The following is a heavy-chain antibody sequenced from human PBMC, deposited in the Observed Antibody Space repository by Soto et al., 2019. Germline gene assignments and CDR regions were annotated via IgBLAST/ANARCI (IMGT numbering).Heavy chain of an antibody. CDR1: GFSLSNVKVG. D-gene: IGHD6-6*01. CDR2: LFSNDDK. CDR3: ARVAARRGWFDP. J-gene: IGHJ5*02. V-gene: IGHV2-26*02. Sequence: QVTLKESGPVLVKPTGTLTLTCTVSGFSLSNVKVGVSWIRQPPGKALEWLAHLFSNDDKSYNTSLKSRLIISQDTSQSQVVLSMTDLDPMDTGTYYCARVAARRGWFDPWGPGTLVTVSS.